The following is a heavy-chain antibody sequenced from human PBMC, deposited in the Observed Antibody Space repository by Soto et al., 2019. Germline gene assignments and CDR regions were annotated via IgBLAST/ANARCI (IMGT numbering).Heavy chain of an antibody. CDR2: FFIGGNT. CDR3: SRHAYDFWDGYSYYFNGMDV. D-gene: IGHD3-3*01. V-gene: IGHV4-39*01. Sequence: SETLSLTCTVSGGSISSSTYYWGWMRQPQGKGLEWIASFFIGGNTYYNPSLKSRVTISVDTSKNQFSLKLSSVTAADTAMYYCSRHAYDFWDGYSYYFNGMDVWGQGTTVTVSS. J-gene: IGHJ6*02. CDR1: GGSISSSTYY.